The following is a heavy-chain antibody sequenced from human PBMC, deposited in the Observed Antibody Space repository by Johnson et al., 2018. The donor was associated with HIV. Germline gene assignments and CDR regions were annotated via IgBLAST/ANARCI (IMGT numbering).Heavy chain of an antibody. CDR2: ISYDGSDK. V-gene: IGHV3-30*04. Sequence: QVQLVESGGGVVQPGRSLRLSCAASGFTFSSYAMHWVRQAPGKGLEWVAVISYDGSDKYYADSVKGRFTISRDNSKNTLYLQMKNLGAEDTAIYYCARDPGYSAFDIWGQGTVVTVSS. CDR3: ARDPGYSAFDI. J-gene: IGHJ3*02. D-gene: IGHD1-1*01. CDR1: GFTFSSYA.